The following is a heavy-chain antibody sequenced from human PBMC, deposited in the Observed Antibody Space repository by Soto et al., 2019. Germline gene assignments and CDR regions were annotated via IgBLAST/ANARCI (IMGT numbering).Heavy chain of an antibody. CDR2: IIAIYGTA. V-gene: IGHV1-69*13. J-gene: IGHJ3*02. CDR1: GYTFTSYG. CDR3: AIWGITMKDDAFDI. D-gene: IGHD3-22*01. Sequence: SVKVSCKASGYTFTSYGISWVRQAPGQGLEWMGWIIAIYGTANYAQKFQGRVTITADESTSTAYMELSSLRSEYTAVYYCAIWGITMKDDAFDIWGQGTMVTVSS.